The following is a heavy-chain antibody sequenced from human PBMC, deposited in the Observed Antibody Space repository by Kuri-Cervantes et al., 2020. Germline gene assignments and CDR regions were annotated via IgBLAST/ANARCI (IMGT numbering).Heavy chain of an antibody. CDR1: DGSFNDYY. Sequence: LSLTCAVYDGSFNDYYWSWIRQPPGKGLEWIGEINHSGSINYNPSLKSRVTISADTSKNQFSLKLSSVTAADTAVYYCARDYYDSSGYSSLDYWGQGTLVTVSS. D-gene: IGHD3-22*01. CDR3: ARDYYDSSGYSSLDY. J-gene: IGHJ4*02. V-gene: IGHV4-34*01. CDR2: INHSGSI.